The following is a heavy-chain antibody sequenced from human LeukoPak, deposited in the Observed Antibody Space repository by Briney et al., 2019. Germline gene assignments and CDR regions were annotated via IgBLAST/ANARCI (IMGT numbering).Heavy chain of an antibody. CDR2: ISSSGSTI. D-gene: IGHD1-26*01. V-gene: IGHV3-48*01. CDR3: ARDFGYSFDY. J-gene: IGHJ4*02. CDR1: GFTFSRYS. Sequence: GGSLRLSCAASGFTFSRYSMNWVRQAPGKGLDWVSHISSSGSTIYYADSVKGRFTISRDNAKNSLYLQMNSLRVEDTAVYYCARDFGYSFDYWGQGALVTVSS.